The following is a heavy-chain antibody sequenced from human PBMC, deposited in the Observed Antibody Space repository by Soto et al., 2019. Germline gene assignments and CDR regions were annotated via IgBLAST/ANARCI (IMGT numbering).Heavy chain of an antibody. V-gene: IGHV4-31*03. Sequence: QVQLQESGPGLVKSLQTLSLTCTVSGDSITSGPFYWTWIRQGPGKGLEWIGKIHYSGSTYYNPSLRSRVIISLDMSKKQFALRLSSVTAADTAVYYCAQDTRIFPSGRSGSYYYYGMDVWGQGTTVTVSS. J-gene: IGHJ6*02. D-gene: IGHD1-26*01. CDR3: AQDTRIFPSGRSGSYYYYGMDV. CDR1: GDSITSGPFY. CDR2: IHYSGST.